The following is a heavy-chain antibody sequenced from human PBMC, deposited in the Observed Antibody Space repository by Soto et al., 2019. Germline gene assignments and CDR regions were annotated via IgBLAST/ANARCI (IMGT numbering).Heavy chain of an antibody. Sequence: SVKVSCKASGGTFSSYAISWVRQAPGQGLEWMGGIIPIFGTANYAQKFQGRVTITADESTSTAYMELSSLRSEDTAVYYCATSYDILTGSPFDPWGQGTLVTVSS. CDR2: IIPIFGTA. CDR3: ATSYDILTGSPFDP. V-gene: IGHV1-69*13. J-gene: IGHJ5*02. CDR1: GGTFSSYA. D-gene: IGHD3-9*01.